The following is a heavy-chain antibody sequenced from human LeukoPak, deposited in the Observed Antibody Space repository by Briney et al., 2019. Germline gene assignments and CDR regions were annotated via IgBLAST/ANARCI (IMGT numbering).Heavy chain of an antibody. Sequence: ASVTVSCKTSGYTFTSFGISWVRQAPGQGLEWMGWISAYNGNINYAQKLQGRVTMTTDTSTSTAYMELRSLRSDDAAVFYCVRDLGVDTSMIFFGYWGQGTLVTVSS. CDR2: ISAYNGNI. CDR3: VRDLGVDTSMIFFGY. V-gene: IGHV1-18*01. D-gene: IGHD3-16*01. CDR1: GYTFTSFG. J-gene: IGHJ4*02.